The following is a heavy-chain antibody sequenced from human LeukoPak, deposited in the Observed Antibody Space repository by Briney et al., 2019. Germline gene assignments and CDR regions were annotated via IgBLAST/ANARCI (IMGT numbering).Heavy chain of an antibody. D-gene: IGHD3-3*01. Sequence: GGSLRLSCAASGFTFSSYWMDWVRQAPEKGLVWVSRIKSDGSTTNYADSVKGRFTISRDNAKNTLYLQMNGLRAEDTAVYYCARDPSAWSGYYDYWGQGTPVTVSS. CDR3: ARDPSAWSGYYDY. CDR2: IKSDGSTT. CDR1: GFTFSSYW. V-gene: IGHV3-74*01. J-gene: IGHJ4*02.